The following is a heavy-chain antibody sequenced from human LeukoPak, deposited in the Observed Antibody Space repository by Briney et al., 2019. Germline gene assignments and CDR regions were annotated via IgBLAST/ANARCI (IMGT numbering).Heavy chain of an antibody. J-gene: IGHJ4*02. D-gene: IGHD3-10*01. V-gene: IGHV5-51*01. CDR2: IYPGDSDT. Sequence: GESLKISCKGPGYSFSSYWIAWVRQMPGKGLEWMGIIYPGDSDTRYSPSFQGQVTISADKSTSTAYMELSSLRPEDTAVYYCARHYYGSGSYIDYWGQGTLVTVSS. CDR1: GYSFSSYW. CDR3: ARHYYGSGSYIDY.